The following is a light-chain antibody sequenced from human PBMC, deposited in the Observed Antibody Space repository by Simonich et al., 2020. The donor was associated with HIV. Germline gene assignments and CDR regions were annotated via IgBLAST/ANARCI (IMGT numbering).Light chain of an antibody. CDR1: RNILYNSNNKNY. J-gene: IGKJ1*01. Sequence: DIVMTQSPDSLAVSLGERATINCKSSRNILYNSNNKNYLAWYQQKPGQPPKQLIYWASTRESGVPDRFSASGSGTDFTLTISGLQAEDVAIYYCQQYYSTPPTFGQGTKVEIK. V-gene: IGKV4-1*01. CDR3: QQYYSTPPT. CDR2: WAS.